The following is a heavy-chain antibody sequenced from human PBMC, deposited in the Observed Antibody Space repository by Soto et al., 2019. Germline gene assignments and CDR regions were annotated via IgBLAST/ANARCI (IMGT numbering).Heavy chain of an antibody. CDR2: ISYDGSNK. D-gene: IGHD3-22*01. Sequence: GGSLRLSCAASGFTFSSYAMHWVRQAPGKGLEWVAVISYDGSNKYYADSVKGRFTISRDNSKNTLYLQMNSLRAEDTAVYYCARWGGGYDSSGYYFDYWGQGTLVTVSS. CDR1: GFTFSSYA. J-gene: IGHJ4*02. V-gene: IGHV3-30*04. CDR3: ARWGGGYDSSGYYFDY.